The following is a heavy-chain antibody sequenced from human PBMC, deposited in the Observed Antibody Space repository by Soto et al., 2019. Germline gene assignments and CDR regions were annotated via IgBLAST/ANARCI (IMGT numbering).Heavy chain of an antibody. CDR2: LYDLDGS. Sequence: PGGSLRLSCAAFGFTISGKKYVAWVRQAPGKGLEWVSALYDLDGSFYAASVKDRFTTSSDSSKTTVYLQMNDLRPDDTAVYYCATWHEREHAYDVWGQGTTVTVSS. CDR3: ATWHEREHAYDV. J-gene: IGHJ3*01. V-gene: IGHV3-53*01. D-gene: IGHD1-1*01. CDR1: GFTISGKKY.